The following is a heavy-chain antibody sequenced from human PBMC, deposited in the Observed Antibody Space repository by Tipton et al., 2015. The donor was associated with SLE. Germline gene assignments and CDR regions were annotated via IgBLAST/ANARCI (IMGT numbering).Heavy chain of an antibody. CDR3: VASGFDYRHFDY. Sequence: SLRLSCAASGFIFSDHYMDWVRQAPGKGLEWVGRTRNKVNSHTTEYAASVKGRFTISRDDSENSLYQQMNSLKTEDTAVYYSVASGFDYRHFDYWGQGILVTVSS. D-gene: IGHD5-12*01. V-gene: IGHV3-72*01. CDR2: TRNKVNSHTT. J-gene: IGHJ4*02. CDR1: GFIFSDHY.